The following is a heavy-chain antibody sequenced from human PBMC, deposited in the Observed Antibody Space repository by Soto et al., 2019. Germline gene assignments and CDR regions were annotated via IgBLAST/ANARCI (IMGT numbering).Heavy chain of an antibody. Sequence: PSETLSLTCAVYGGSFSGYYWSWIRQPPGKGLEWIGEINHSGSTNYNPSLKSRVTISVDTSKNQFSLKLNSVTAADTAVYYCARAAPRYCSGGSCCSGRDYWGQGTLVTVSS. D-gene: IGHD2-15*01. CDR1: GGSFSGYY. J-gene: IGHJ4*02. CDR3: ARAAPRYCSGGSCCSGRDY. CDR2: INHSGST. V-gene: IGHV4-34*01.